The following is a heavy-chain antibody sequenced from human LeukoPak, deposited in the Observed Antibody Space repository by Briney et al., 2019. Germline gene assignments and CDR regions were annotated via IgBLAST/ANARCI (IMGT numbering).Heavy chain of an antibody. Sequence: GGSLRLSCTVSGFTVSSNSMSWVRQAPGKGLEWVSFIYSGTIHYSDSVKGRFTISRDNSKNTLYLQMNSLRAEDTAVYYCARAGYYDIYDYYFYMDVWGKGTTVTISS. V-gene: IGHV3-53*01. CDR3: ARAGYYDIYDYYFYMDV. J-gene: IGHJ6*03. D-gene: IGHD3-22*01. CDR2: IYSGTI. CDR1: GFTVSSNS.